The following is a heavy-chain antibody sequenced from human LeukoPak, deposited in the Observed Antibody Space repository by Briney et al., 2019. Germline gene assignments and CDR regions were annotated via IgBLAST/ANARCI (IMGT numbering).Heavy chain of an antibody. D-gene: IGHD3-22*01. Sequence: GESLKISCKGSGYSFTNYWIGWVRQMPGKGLEWMGIIYPGDSDTRYSPSFQGQVTISVDKSISTAYLQWSSLKASDTAMYYCAKTSYYDSSGSGFDFWGQGTLDTVSS. V-gene: IGHV5-51*01. CDR2: IYPGDSDT. CDR1: GYSFTNYW. CDR3: AKTSYYDSSGSGFDF. J-gene: IGHJ4*02.